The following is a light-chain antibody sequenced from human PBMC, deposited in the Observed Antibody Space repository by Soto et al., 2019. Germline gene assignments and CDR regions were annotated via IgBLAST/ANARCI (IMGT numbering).Light chain of an antibody. CDR3: QHAYGAPPT. CDR2: AAS. V-gene: IGKV1-39*01. Sequence: DIQVTQSPSSLSASVGDRVTITCRASQSITTFLNWYQQKPGNAPKLLIYAASSLQTGVPSRFSGSGSGTDFTLTISSLQREDFATYYCQHAYGAPPTFGKGTKVDIK. J-gene: IGKJ1*01. CDR1: QSITTF.